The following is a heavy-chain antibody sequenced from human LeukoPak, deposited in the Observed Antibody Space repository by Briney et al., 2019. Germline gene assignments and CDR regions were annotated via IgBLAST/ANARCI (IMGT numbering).Heavy chain of an antibody. Sequence: GGSLRLSCAASGFTFSHFWMSWVRQAPGKGLEWVAYIKKTGSETYYVDSVKGRFTITRDNTRNSLFLQMYSLRAEDTAVYFCARDLGTIFGVVINYYYYYGMDVWGQGTTVTVSS. CDR3: ARDLGTIFGVVINYYYYYGMDV. CDR2: IKKTGSET. V-gene: IGHV3-7*01. J-gene: IGHJ6*02. CDR1: GFTFSHFW. D-gene: IGHD3-3*01.